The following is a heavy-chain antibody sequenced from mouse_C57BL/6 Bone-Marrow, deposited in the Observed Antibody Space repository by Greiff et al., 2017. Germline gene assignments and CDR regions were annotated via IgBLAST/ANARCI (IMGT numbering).Heavy chain of an antibody. J-gene: IGHJ1*03. D-gene: IGHD3-3*01. CDR1: GYTFTDYY. CDR3: ARGDLWYVDV. V-gene: IGHV1-19*01. CDR2: INPYNGGT. Sequence: VQLKQSGPVLVKPGASVKMSCKASGYTFTDYYMNWVKQSHGKSLEWIGVINPYNGGTSYNQKFKGKATLTVDKSSSTAYMELNSLTSEDAAVYYCARGDLWYVDVWGTGTTVTVSS.